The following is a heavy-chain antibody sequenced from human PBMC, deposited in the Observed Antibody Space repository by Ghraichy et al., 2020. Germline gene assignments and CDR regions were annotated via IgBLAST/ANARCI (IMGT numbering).Heavy chain of an antibody. CDR2: ITGSSITI. D-gene: IGHD6-13*01. J-gene: IGHJ2*01. CDR3: ARLPLPRRAAVGDWYFDL. CDR1: GFSFSDYS. V-gene: IGHV3-48*01. Sequence: GSLRLSCEGSGFSFSDYSMIWVRLTPRKALEWVSYITGSSITIFYTDSVKGRFTISRDYAKNSLYLQMNSLRAEDTAVYYCARLPLPRRAAVGDWYFDLGGRGTLVTVSS.